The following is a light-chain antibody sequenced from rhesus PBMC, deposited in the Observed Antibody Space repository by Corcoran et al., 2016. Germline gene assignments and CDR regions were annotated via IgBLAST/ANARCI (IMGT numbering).Light chain of an antibody. V-gene: IGKV1-22*01. CDR1: QSISRW. J-gene: IGKJ1*01. CDR2: KAS. CDR3: QHYNSSPRT. Sequence: DFQMTQSPSSLSASLGDTVTITCRASQSISRWLAWYQQKPGKAPRLLIYKASTLQSGVPSRFSGSGSGTDFTLTISNLQSEDLATYYCQHYNSSPRTFGQGTKLEV.